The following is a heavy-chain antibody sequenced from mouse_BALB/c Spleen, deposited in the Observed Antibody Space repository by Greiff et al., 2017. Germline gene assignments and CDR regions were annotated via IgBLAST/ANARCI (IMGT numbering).Heavy chain of an antibody. CDR3: ERDYYGSSYMDY. J-gene: IGHJ4*01. CDR2: IWTGGGT. V-gene: IGHV2-9-2*01. D-gene: IGHD1-1*01. Sequence: VKLVESGPGLVAPSQSLSITCTVSGFSLTSYDISWIRQPPGKGLEWLGVIWTGGGTNYNSAFMSRLSISKDNSKSQVFLKMNSLQTDDTAIYYCERDYYGSSYMDYWGQGTSVTVSS. CDR1: GFSLTSYD.